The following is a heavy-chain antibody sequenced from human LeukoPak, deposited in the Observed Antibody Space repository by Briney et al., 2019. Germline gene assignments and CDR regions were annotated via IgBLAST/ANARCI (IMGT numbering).Heavy chain of an antibody. Sequence: PGGSLRLSCAASGFTFSSYAMSWVRQAPGKGLEWVSAISGSGGSTYYADSVKGRFTISRDNSKNTLYLQMNSLRAEDTAVYYCAKDTGDIVVVPAAQGFDYWGQGTLVTVSS. CDR1: GFTFSSYA. J-gene: IGHJ4*02. V-gene: IGHV3-23*01. D-gene: IGHD2-2*01. CDR2: ISGSGGST. CDR3: AKDTGDIVVVPAAQGFDY.